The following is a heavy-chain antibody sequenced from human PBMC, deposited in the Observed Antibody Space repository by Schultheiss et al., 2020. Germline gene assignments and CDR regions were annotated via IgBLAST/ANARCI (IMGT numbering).Heavy chain of an antibody. D-gene: IGHD2-15*01. CDR2: ISYDGSGK. CDR1: GFTFSSYG. J-gene: IGHJ6*02. Sequence: GGSLRLSCAASGFTFSSYGMHWVRQAPGKGLEWVAIISYDGSGKFYGNSVRGRFTISRDNSKNTLYLQMNSLRAEDTAVYYCARGGAEGSDYYYGMDVWGQGTTVTVSS. CDR3: ARGGAEGSDYYYGMDV. V-gene: IGHV3-30*03.